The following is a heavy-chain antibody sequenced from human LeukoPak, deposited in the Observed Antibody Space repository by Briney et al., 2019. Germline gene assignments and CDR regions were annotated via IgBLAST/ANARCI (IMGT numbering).Heavy chain of an antibody. CDR1: GYTFTSYG. Sequence: ASVKVPCKASGYTFTSYGISWVRQAPGQGLEWMGWISAYNGNTNYAQKLQGRVTMTTDTSTSTAYMELRSLRSDDTAVYYCARARITMVRGVILGYYYYGMDVWGQGTTVTVSS. CDR2: ISAYNGNT. J-gene: IGHJ6*02. V-gene: IGHV1-18*01. CDR3: ARARITMVRGVILGYYYYGMDV. D-gene: IGHD3-10*01.